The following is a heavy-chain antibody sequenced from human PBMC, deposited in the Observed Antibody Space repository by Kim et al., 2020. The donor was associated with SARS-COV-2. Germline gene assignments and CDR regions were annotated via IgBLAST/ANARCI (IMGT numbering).Heavy chain of an antibody. CDR3: ARHGGNYDILTGYYNRLFDY. D-gene: IGHD3-9*01. CDR2: IYYSGST. Sequence: SETLSLTCTVSGGSISSSSYYWGWIRQPPGKGLEWIGSIYYSGSTYYNPSLKSRVTISVDTSKNQFSLKLSSVTAADTAVYYCARHGGNYDILTGYYNRLFDYWGQGTLVTVSS. V-gene: IGHV4-39*01. J-gene: IGHJ4*02. CDR1: GGSISSSSYY.